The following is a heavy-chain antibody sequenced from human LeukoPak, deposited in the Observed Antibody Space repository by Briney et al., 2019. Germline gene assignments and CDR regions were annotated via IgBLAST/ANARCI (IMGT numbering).Heavy chain of an antibody. J-gene: IGHJ6*02. CDR1: GFTFTSSA. CDR3: AAGYCSGGSCYPYYYYGMDV. V-gene: IGHV1-58*01. Sequence: GASVKVSCKAPGFTFTSSAVQWVRQARGQRLEWIGWIVVGSGNTNYAQKFQERVTITRDMSTSTAYMELSSLRSEDTAVYYCAAGYCSGGSCYPYYYYGMDVWGQGTTVTVSS. CDR2: IVVGSGNT. D-gene: IGHD2-15*01.